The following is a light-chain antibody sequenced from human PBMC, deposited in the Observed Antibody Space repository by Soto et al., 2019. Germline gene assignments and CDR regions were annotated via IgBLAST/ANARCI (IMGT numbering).Light chain of an antibody. CDR2: GAS. V-gene: IGKV3-15*01. Sequence: EIVMTQSPATLSVSPGERATLSCRASQSVSSSLAWYQQKPGQAPRLLIYGASTRATGIPARFSGSGSETEFTLTISSLQSEDFAVYYCQQYNNWSTFGQGTKVEIK. J-gene: IGKJ1*01. CDR3: QQYNNWST. CDR1: QSVSSS.